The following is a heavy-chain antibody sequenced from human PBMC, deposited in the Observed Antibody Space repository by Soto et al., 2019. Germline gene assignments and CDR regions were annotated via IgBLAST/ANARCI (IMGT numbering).Heavy chain of an antibody. Sequence: LRLSCTAPGFTFGDYAMSWFRQAPGKGLEWVGFIRSKAYGGTTEYAASVKGRFTISRDDSKSIAYLQMSSLKTEDTAVYYCTSALPPEEWELLPPGYWGQGTLVTVSS. D-gene: IGHD1-26*01. CDR1: GFTFGDYA. V-gene: IGHV3-49*03. J-gene: IGHJ4*02. CDR2: IRSKAYGGTT. CDR3: TSALPPEEWELLPPGY.